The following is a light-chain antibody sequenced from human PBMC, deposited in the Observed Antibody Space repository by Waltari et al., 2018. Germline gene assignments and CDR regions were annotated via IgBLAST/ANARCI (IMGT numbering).Light chain of an antibody. CDR2: AAS. CDR1: QDIHTW. Sequence: DMQMTQSPSYVSASVGDRVTITCRASQDIHTWLAWYQQKPGKAPRLLISAASSLQSGVPSRFSGSGSGTDFPLTISSLQPEDFATYYCQQANSFPFTFGPGTKVDI. V-gene: IGKV1D-12*01. J-gene: IGKJ3*01. CDR3: QQANSFPFT.